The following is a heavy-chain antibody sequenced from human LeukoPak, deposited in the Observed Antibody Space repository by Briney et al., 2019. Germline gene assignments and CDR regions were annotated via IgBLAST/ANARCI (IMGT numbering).Heavy chain of an antibody. Sequence: GGSLRLSCAASGFSVSSNSMSWVRQAPGKGLEWVSSISSSSSYIYYADSVKGRFTISRDNSKNTLYLQMDSLRAEDTAVYYCAKAPYDNYYYYMGVWGKGTTVTVSS. CDR2: ISSSSSYI. J-gene: IGHJ6*03. V-gene: IGHV3-21*04. CDR3: AKAPYDNYYYYMGV. D-gene: IGHD5-12*01. CDR1: GFSVSSNS.